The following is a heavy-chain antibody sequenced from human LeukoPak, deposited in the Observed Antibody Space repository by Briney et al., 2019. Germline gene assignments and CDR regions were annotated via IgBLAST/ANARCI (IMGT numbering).Heavy chain of an antibody. Sequence: ASVTVSLTSSGYTFTGYYIHWVRQAPAQGLEWVGWINPNSGGTHYAQKFRDWVTITRRTSISTAYMELSRLRSDDTAMYYCARDRKDSVTPLGYGMDLWGQGTTVTDSS. V-gene: IGHV1-2*04. CDR2: INPNSGGT. CDR3: ARDRKDSVTPLGYGMDL. J-gene: IGHJ6*01. CDR1: GYTFTGYY. D-gene: IGHD4-17*01.